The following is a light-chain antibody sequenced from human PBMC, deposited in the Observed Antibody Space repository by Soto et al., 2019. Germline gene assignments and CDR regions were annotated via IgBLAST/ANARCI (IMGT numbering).Light chain of an antibody. CDR1: QSVSSTH. V-gene: IGKV3D-15*01. Sequence: EIVLTQSPGTLSLSPGDRATLSCRASQSVSSTHLAWYHQKPGQAPRLLIYGASTRASGIPDRFSGSGSGTEFTLTISDLQSEDFAVYFCQHYDIWPLTFGGGTKVDI. CDR3: QHYDIWPLT. J-gene: IGKJ4*01. CDR2: GAS.